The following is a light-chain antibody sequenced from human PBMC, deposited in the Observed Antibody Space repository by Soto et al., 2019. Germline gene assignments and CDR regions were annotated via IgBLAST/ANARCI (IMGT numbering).Light chain of an antibody. J-gene: IGLJ1*01. Sequence: QSVLTQPASVSGSPGQSITISCTGTSGDIGAYNYVSWYQQHPGKAPKLIIYDVGNRPSGVSSRFSGAKSGNTASLTISGLQSEDEADYYCTSYTSTSTRVFGTGTKVTVL. CDR3: TSYTSTSTRV. V-gene: IGLV2-14*03. CDR1: SGDIGAYNY. CDR2: DVG.